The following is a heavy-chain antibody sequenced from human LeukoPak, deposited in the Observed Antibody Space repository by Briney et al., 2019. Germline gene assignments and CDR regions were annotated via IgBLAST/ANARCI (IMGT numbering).Heavy chain of an antibody. CDR2: ISGSGGST. CDR3: AKYRRQYSSSPMGGPNDAFDI. V-gene: IGHV3-23*01. CDR1: GFTFSSYA. D-gene: IGHD6-6*01. Sequence: GGSLRLSCAASGFTFSSYAMSWVRQAPGKGLEWVSAISGSGGSTYYADSVKGRFTISRDNSKNTLYLQMNSLRAEDTAVYYCAKYRRQYSSSPMGGPNDAFDIWGQGTMVTVSS. J-gene: IGHJ3*02.